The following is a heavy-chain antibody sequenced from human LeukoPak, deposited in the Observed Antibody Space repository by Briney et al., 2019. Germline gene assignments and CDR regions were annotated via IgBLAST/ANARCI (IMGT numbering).Heavy chain of an antibody. CDR3: AKTGRDYYDSSGSFYYYYGMDV. J-gene: IGHJ6*02. CDR2: ISYDGSNK. Sequence: GRSLRLSCAASGFTFSSYGMHWVRQAPGKGLERVAVISYDGSNKYYADSVKGRFTISRDNSKNTLYLQMNSLRAEDTAVYYCAKTGRDYYDSSGSFYYYYGMDVWGQGTTVTVSS. D-gene: IGHD3-22*01. CDR1: GFTFSSYG. V-gene: IGHV3-30*18.